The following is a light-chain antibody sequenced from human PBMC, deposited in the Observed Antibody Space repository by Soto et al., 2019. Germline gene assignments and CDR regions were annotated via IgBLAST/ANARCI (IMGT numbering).Light chain of an antibody. Sequence: EIVMTQSPATLSVSPGERATLSCRASQSVSSNLAWYQQTPGQAPRLLIYGASTRATGIPARFTGSGSGTEFTLTISSLQSEDFAVYYCQQYNSWPPWTFGQGTNLEI. CDR2: GAS. CDR1: QSVSSN. V-gene: IGKV3-15*01. J-gene: IGKJ1*01. CDR3: QQYNSWPPWT.